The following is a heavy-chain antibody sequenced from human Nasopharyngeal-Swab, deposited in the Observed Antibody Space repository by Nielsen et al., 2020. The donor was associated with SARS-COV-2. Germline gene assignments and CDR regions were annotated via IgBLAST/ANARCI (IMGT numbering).Heavy chain of an antibody. D-gene: IGHD3-9*01. V-gene: IGHV3-7*01. CDR2: IKQDGSEK. CDR3: ARVSRYYDILTGYYAEDGTDV. J-gene: IGHJ6*02. Sequence: WIRQPPGKGLEWVANIKQDGSEKYYVDSVKGRFTISRDNAKNSLYLQMNSLRAEDTAVYYCARVSRYYDILTGYYAEDGTDVWGQGTTVTVSS.